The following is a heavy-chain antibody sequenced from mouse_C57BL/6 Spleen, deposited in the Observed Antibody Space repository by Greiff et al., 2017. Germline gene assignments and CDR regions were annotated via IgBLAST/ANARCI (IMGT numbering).Heavy chain of an antibody. D-gene: IGHD1-1*01. CDR2: IHPNSGST. CDR1: GYTFTSYW. J-gene: IGHJ2*01. Sequence: QVQLQQPGAELVKPGASVKLSCKASGYTFTSYWMHWVKQRPGPGLEWIGMIHPNSGSTNYNEKFKSKATLTVDKSSSTAYMQLSSLTSEDSAVYYCAYSTVDYFDYWGQGTTLTVSS. CDR3: AYSTVDYFDY. V-gene: IGHV1-64*01.